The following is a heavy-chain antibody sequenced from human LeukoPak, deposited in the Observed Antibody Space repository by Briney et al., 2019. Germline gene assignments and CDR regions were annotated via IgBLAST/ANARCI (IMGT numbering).Heavy chain of an antibody. Sequence: PSETLSLTCTVSGGSISSSSYYWGWIRQPPGKGLEWIGSFYHSGSTYYNPSLRSRITISVDTSKNQFSLNLSSVTAADTAVYYCAREMYYDILTGNLYWYFDLWGRGTLVTVSS. CDR1: GGSISSSSYY. CDR3: AREMYYDILTGNLYWYFDL. J-gene: IGHJ2*01. V-gene: IGHV4-39*07. CDR2: FYHSGST. D-gene: IGHD3-9*01.